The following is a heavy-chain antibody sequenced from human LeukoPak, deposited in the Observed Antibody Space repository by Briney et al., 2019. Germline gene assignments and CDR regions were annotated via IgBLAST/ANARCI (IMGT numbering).Heavy chain of an antibody. CDR3: ARRGYYYDSSGYPHYYFDY. J-gene: IGHJ4*02. D-gene: IGHD3-22*01. CDR2: IYPGDSDT. CDR1: GYSFTSYW. Sequence: ESLKISCKGSGYSFTSYWIGWVRQMPGKGLEWMGIIYPGDSDTRYSPSFQGQGTISADKSISTAYLQWSSLKASDTAMYYCARRGYYYDSSGYPHYYFDYWGQGTLVTVSS. V-gene: IGHV5-51*01.